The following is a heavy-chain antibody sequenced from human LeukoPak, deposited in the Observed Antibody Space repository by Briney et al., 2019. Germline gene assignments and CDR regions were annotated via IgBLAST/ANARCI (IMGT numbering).Heavy chain of an antibody. Sequence: GGSLRLSCAASGFTFSNYAMSWVRQAPGKGLEWGSAMSGSGGSTYYADSVKGRFTISRDNSKNTLYLQMNSLRAEDTAVYYCAKAPYFDAGTVNFDYWGQGTLVTVSS. CDR3: AKAPYFDAGTVNFDY. V-gene: IGHV3-23*01. D-gene: IGHD4-11*01. CDR1: GFTFSNYA. CDR2: MSGSGGST. J-gene: IGHJ4*02.